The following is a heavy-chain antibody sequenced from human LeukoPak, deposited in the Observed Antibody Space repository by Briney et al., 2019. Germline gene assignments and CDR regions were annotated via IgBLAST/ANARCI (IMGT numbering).Heavy chain of an antibody. Sequence: SETLSLTCTVSGGSISSYYWSWIRQPPGKGLEWIGYVYYSGSTNYNPSLKSRVTISVDTSKNQFSLKLSSVTAADTAVYYCARDRHHYDYWGQGTLVTVSS. J-gene: IGHJ4*02. CDR3: ARDRHHYDY. CDR1: GGSISSYY. CDR2: VYYSGST. V-gene: IGHV4-59*01.